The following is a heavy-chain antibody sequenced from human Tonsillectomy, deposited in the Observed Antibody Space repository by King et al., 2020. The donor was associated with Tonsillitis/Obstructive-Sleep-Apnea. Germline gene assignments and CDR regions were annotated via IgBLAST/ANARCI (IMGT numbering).Heavy chain of an antibody. CDR2: ISYDGNNK. CDR1: GFTFSNYP. CDR3: AREDWTD. Sequence: VQLVESGGGVVQPGRSLRLSCAASGFTFSNYPMHWVRQAPGKGLEWVAVISYDGNNKYYGDSVKGRFTISRDNSKNTLYLLMNSLRGEDTAVYYCAREDWTDWGQGTLVTVSS. D-gene: IGHD3/OR15-3a*01. V-gene: IGHV3-30*04. J-gene: IGHJ4*02.